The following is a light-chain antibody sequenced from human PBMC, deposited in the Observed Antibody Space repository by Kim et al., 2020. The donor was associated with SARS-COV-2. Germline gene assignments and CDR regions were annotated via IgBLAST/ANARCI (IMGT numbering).Light chain of an antibody. CDR2: AAS. Sequence: DIQMTQSPSSLSASVGDRVTITCRASQSISSWLAWYQHKPGKAPKCLIYAASSLQSGVPSRFSGSGSGTDFTLTISSLQPEDFATYYCQQYDNYPRTFGQGTKVDIK. CDR1: QSISSW. V-gene: IGKV1D-16*01. CDR3: QQYDNYPRT. J-gene: IGKJ1*01.